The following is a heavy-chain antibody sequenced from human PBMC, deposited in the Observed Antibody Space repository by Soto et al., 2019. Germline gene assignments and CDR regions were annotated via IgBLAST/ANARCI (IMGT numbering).Heavy chain of an antibody. Sequence: EVQLVESGGGLVQPGGSLKLSCAASGFSFSGSAMHWVRQASGKGLEWVGRIRSKANSYATAYAASVKGRFTISRDDSKNTAYLQMNSLKTEGQAVYYCTRHLVDMWGQGTMVTVSS. CDR1: GFSFSGSA. D-gene: IGHD2-15*01. CDR2: IRSKANSYAT. J-gene: IGHJ3*02. CDR3: TRHLVDM. V-gene: IGHV3-73*02.